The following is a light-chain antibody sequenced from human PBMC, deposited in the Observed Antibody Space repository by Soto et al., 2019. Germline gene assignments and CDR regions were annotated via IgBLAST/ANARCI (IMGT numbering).Light chain of an antibody. CDR2: SNN. V-gene: IGLV1-44*01. J-gene: IGLJ2*01. Sequence: QSVLTQPPSASGTPGQRVTISCSGSSSNIGSNTVNWYQQLPGTAPKLLIYSNNQRPSWVPDRFSGSKSGTSASLAISGLQYEDEDDYYSAAWDDSLNVVVFGGGTKLTVL. CDR1: SSNIGSNT. CDR3: AAWDDSLNVVV.